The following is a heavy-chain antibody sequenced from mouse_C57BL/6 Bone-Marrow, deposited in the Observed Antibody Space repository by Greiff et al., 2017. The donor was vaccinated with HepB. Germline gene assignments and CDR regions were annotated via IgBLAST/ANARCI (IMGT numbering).Heavy chain of an antibody. CDR1: GFTFSDYY. Sequence: EVKLVESGGGLVQPGGSLKLSCAASGFTFSDYYMYWVRQTPEKRLEWVAYISNGGGSTYYPDTVKGRFTISRDNAKNTLYLQMSRLKSEDTAMYYCARRYGNNWYFDVLGTGTTVTVSS. CDR2: ISNGGGST. J-gene: IGHJ1*03. CDR3: ARRYGNNWYFDV. D-gene: IGHD2-10*02. V-gene: IGHV5-12*01.